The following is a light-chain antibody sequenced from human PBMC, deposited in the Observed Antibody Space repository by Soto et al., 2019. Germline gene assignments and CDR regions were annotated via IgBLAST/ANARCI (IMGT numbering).Light chain of an antibody. Sequence: DIVMTQTPFSLSVSSTQPASISCQSSQSLRHSDGKMCLSWYLQRPGQPPHLLIYEVSNRFSGAPDRFSGSGSGTDFTLKISRVEAEDFGVYYCMQTIQPLFTFGPGTKVEIK. V-gene: IGKV2D-29*01. CDR2: EVS. CDR1: QSLRHSDGKMC. J-gene: IGKJ3*01. CDR3: MQTIQPLFT.